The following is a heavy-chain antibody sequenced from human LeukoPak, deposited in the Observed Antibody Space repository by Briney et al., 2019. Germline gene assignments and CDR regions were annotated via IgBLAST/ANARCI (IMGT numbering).Heavy chain of an antibody. CDR2: ISTTSSYT. Sequence: GGSLRLSCAASGFTFSDYYMSWIRQAPGKWLEWVSYISTTSSYTDYADSVKGRFTISRDNAKNSLYLQMNSLRAEDTAVYYCARAPPGAPFDPWGQGTLVTVSS. V-gene: IGHV3-11*05. J-gene: IGHJ5*02. CDR3: ARAPPGAPFDP. D-gene: IGHD1-26*01. CDR1: GFTFSDYY.